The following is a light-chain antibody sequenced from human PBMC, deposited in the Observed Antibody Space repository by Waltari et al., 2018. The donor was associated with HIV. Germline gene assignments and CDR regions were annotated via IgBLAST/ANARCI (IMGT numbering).Light chain of an antibody. CDR1: SSDVGDYDF. Sequence: QSALTQPASVSGSPGQSITVSCTGTSSDVGDYDFVSWYQQTPGPAPNLVIYEVSERPAGISNRFSGYKSGNTASLTISGLQTEDEADYYCSSFTTSNYLLFGGGTKVTVL. J-gene: IGLJ2*01. CDR3: SSFTTSNYLL. CDR2: EVS. V-gene: IGLV2-14*01.